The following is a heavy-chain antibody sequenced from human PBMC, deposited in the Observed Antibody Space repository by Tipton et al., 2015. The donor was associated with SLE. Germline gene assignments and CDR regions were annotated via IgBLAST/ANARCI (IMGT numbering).Heavy chain of an antibody. D-gene: IGHD6-13*01. J-gene: IGHJ3*02. CDR3: ARGPGLIIAADAFDI. CDR2: ISGSGGST. Sequence: SLRLSCAASGFTFSSYAMSWVRQAPGKGLEWVSAISGSGGSTYYADSVKGRFTISRDNSKNTLYLQMNSLRAEDTAVYYCARGPGLIIAADAFDIWGQGTMVTVSS. CDR1: GFTFSSYA. V-gene: IGHV3-23*01.